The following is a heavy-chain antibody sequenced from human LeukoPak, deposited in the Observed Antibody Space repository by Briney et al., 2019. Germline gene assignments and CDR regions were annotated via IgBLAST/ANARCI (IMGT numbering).Heavy chain of an antibody. CDR2: IKQDGSEK. CDR3: ARVAAARLYYYYYMDV. V-gene: IGHV3-7*01. CDR1: GFTFSSYW. D-gene: IGHD6-13*01. Sequence: PGGSLRLSCAASGFTFSSYWMSWVRQAPGKGLEWVANIKQDGSEKYYVDSVKGRFTISRDNAKNSLYLQMNSLRAEDTAVYYCARVAAARLYYYYYMDVWGKGTTVTVSS. J-gene: IGHJ6*03.